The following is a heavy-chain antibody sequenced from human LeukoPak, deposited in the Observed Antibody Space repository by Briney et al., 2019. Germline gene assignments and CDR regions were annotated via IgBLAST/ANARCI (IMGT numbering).Heavy chain of an antibody. J-gene: IGHJ4*02. CDR3: ASGGSGWDY. CDR1: GYTFTRYW. CDR2: IDPTESHT. D-gene: IGHD6-19*01. V-gene: IGHV5-10-1*01. Sequence: GESLKISCKVSGYTFTRYWISWMRQLPGKGLEWMGYIDPTESHTNYGPSFQGHVTISVDRSINTAYLQWSSLGASDTAMYYCASGGSGWDYWGQGTLVTVSS.